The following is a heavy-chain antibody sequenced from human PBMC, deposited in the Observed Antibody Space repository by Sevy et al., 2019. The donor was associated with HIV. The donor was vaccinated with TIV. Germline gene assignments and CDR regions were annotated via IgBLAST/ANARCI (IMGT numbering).Heavy chain of an antibody. CDR2: IRNKADSYTT. CDR3: ATHAGIAAAGRVFDY. J-gene: IGHJ4*02. V-gene: IGHV3-72*01. CDR1: GFTFSDHY. D-gene: IGHD6-13*01. Sequence: GGSLRLSCAASGFTFSDHYMEWVRQAPGKGLEWVGRIRNKADSYTTEYAASVKGRFTISRDESKNSLYLLMNSLKTEDTAVYYCATHAGIAAAGRVFDYWGQGTLVTVS.